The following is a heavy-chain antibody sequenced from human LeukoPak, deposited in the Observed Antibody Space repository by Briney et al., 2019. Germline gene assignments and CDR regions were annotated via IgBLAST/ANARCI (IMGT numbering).Heavy chain of an antibody. Sequence: GGSLRLSCAASGFTFSSYGMHWVRQAPGKGLEWVAFIRYDGSNKYYADSVKGRFTISRDNSENTLYLQMNSLRAEDTAVYYCAKVPFYSNYALNWFDPWGQGTLVTVSS. CDR1: GFTFSSYG. CDR3: AKVPFYSNYALNWFDP. V-gene: IGHV3-30*02. CDR2: IRYDGSNK. J-gene: IGHJ5*02. D-gene: IGHD4-11*01.